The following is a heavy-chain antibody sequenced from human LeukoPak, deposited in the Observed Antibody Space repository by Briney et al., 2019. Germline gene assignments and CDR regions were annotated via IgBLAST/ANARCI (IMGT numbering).Heavy chain of an antibody. CDR1: GYTFTSYD. V-gene: IGHV1-8*03. CDR2: MNPNSGNT. D-gene: IGHD6-19*01. J-gene: IGHJ4*02. CDR3: ARGEDSSGWYGY. Sequence: ASVKVSCKASGYTFTSYDINWVRQATGQGLEWMGWMNPNSGNTGYAQKFQGRVTITRNTSISTAYMELSSLRSEDTAVYYCARGEDSSGWYGYWGQGTLVTVSS.